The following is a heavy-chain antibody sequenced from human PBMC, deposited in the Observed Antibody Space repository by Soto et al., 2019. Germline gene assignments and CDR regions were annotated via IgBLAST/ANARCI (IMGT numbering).Heavy chain of an antibody. V-gene: IGHV3-23*01. Sequence: GGSLRLSCAASGFTFSSYAMSWVRQAPGKGLEWVSAISGSGGSTYYAASVKGRFTSSRDNSKNTLYLQMNSLRAEDTAVYYCAKDRVGPHKKRGSGDYFDYWGQGTLVTVSS. CDR2: ISGSGGST. CDR3: AKDRVGPHKKRGSGDYFDY. CDR1: GFTFSSYA. J-gene: IGHJ4*02. D-gene: IGHD3-10*01.